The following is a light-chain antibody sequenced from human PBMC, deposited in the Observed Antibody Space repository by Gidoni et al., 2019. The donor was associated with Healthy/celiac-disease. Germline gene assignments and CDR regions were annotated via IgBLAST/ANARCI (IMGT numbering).Light chain of an antibody. Sequence: GSLGERATINCKSSQSVLYSSNNKNYLAWYQQKPGQPPKLLIYWASTRESGVPDRFSGSGSGTDFTLTISSLQSEDVAVYYCQQYYSTPRTFGQGTKVEIK. CDR3: QQYYSTPRT. CDR1: QSVLYSSNNKNY. J-gene: IGKJ1*01. CDR2: WAS. V-gene: IGKV4-1*01.